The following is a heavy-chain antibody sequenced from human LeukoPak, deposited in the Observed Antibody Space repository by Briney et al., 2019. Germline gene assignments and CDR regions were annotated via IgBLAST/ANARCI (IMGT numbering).Heavy chain of an antibody. CDR2: ISGSGGST. V-gene: IGHV3-23*01. J-gene: IGHJ4*02. Sequence: GGSLRLSCTASGFTFSSYAMSWVRQAPGKGLEWVSAISGSGGSTYYADSVKGRFTISRDNSKNTLYLQMNSLRAEDTAVYYCAKSKTVGVCGDYWGQGTLVTVSS. CDR3: AKSKTVGVCGDY. CDR1: GFTFSSYA. D-gene: IGHD2-21*01.